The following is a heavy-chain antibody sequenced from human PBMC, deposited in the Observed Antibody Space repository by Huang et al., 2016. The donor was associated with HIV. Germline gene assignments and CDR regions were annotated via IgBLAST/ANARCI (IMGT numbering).Heavy chain of an antibody. Sequence: ELHLVESGGGLVQPGGSLNLSCIASGLTVPGAAIPWVRQASGRGRGWVGRSGSKGGRYATEDNPALKGRFTSSRDDSKNVVYLQMSSLTTDDTAIYHCTRRYNILNWYFDLWGRGSLVTVS. V-gene: IGHV3-73*01. CDR3: TRRYNILNWYFDL. J-gene: IGHJ2*01. CDR1: GLTVPGAA. D-gene: IGHD1-1*01. CDR2: SGSKGGRYAT.